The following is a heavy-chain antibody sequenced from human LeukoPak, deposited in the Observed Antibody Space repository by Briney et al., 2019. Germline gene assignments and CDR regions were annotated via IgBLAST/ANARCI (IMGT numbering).Heavy chain of an antibody. CDR1: GFTFSSYS. CDR3: ARDSYYYDSSVDY. Sequence: PGGSLRLSCAASGFTFSSYSMNWVRQAPGKGLEWVSSISSSSSYIYYADSVKGRFTISRDNAKNSLYLQMNSLRAEDTAVYYCARDSYYYDSSVDYWGQGTLVTVPS. D-gene: IGHD3-22*01. CDR2: ISSSSSYI. V-gene: IGHV3-21*01. J-gene: IGHJ4*02.